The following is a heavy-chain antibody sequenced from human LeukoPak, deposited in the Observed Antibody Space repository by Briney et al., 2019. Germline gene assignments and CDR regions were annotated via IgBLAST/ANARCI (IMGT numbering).Heavy chain of an antibody. CDR1: GFTFSSYG. Sequence: GGSLRLSCAASGFTFSSYGMHWVRQAPGKGLEWVSAISGSGGSTYYADSVKGRFTISRDNSKNPLHLQMNSLRAEDTAVYYCAKDNRYYGSGSSFDYWGQGTLVTVSS. D-gene: IGHD3-10*01. J-gene: IGHJ4*02. V-gene: IGHV3-23*01. CDR2: ISGSGGST. CDR3: AKDNRYYGSGSSFDY.